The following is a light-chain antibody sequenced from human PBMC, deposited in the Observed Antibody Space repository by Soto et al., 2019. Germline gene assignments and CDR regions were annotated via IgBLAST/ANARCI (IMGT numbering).Light chain of an antibody. J-gene: IGKJ1*01. CDR1: QSISIW. CDR3: QQYNSYRT. CDR2: DAS. V-gene: IGKV1-5*01. Sequence: DIQMTQSPSTLSESVGDRVTITCRARQSISIWLAWYQQKPGKAPKLLIYDASILESGVPSRFSGSGSGTEFTLTISSLQPDDFATYFCQQYNSYRTFGQGTKVDIK.